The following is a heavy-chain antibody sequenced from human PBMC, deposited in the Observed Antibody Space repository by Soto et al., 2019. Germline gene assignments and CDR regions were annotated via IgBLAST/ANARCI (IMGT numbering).Heavy chain of an antibody. Sequence: QVQLVESGGGVVQPGRSLRLSCAASGFGFSSYAMHWVRQAPGKGLEWVAAISYDASNKYYADSVKGRFTISRDNSKNPLYLQMNSLRAEDTAVYYCARARLDTPALDYWGQGTLVTVSS. D-gene: IGHD2-2*01. CDR2: ISYDASNK. V-gene: IGHV3-30-3*01. CDR1: GFGFSSYA. CDR3: ARARLDTPALDY. J-gene: IGHJ4*02.